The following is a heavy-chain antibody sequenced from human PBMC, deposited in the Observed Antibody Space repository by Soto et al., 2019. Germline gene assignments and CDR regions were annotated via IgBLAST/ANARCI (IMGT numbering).Heavy chain of an antibody. V-gene: IGHV3-30*18. J-gene: IGHJ4*02. D-gene: IGHD3-3*01. CDR3: AKDAIFGVVIMYYFDY. CDR2: ISYDGSNK. CDR1: GFTFSSYG. Sequence: PGGSLRLSCAASGFTFSSYGMHWVRQAPGKGLEWVAVISYDGSNKYYADSVKGRFTISRDNSKNTLYLQMNSLRAEDTAVYYCAKDAIFGVVIMYYFDYWGQGTLVTVSS.